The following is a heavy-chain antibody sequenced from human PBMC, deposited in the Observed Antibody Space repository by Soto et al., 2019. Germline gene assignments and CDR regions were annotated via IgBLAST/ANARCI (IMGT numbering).Heavy chain of an antibody. D-gene: IGHD3-16*01. Sequence: GASVKVSCKASGYTFTSYGISWVRQAPGQRLEWMGWISAYNGNTNYAQKLQDRVTMTTDTSTSTAYMELRSLRSDDTAVYYCARDLPYDYIWGSYKLFLCYYYMDVWGKGTTVTVSS. V-gene: IGHV1-18*01. J-gene: IGHJ6*03. CDR2: ISAYNGNT. CDR3: ARDLPYDYIWGSYKLFLCYYYMDV. CDR1: GYTFTSYG.